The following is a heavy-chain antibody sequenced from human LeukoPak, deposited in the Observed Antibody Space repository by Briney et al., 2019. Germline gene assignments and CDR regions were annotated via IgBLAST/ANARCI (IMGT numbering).Heavy chain of an antibody. V-gene: IGHV4-59*01. D-gene: IGHD6-19*01. CDR3: AREALIAVGDPASSGFDY. J-gene: IGHJ4*02. CDR1: GGSISSYY. CDR2: IYYSGSP. Sequence: PSETLSLTCTVSGGSISSYYWSWIRQPPGKGLEWIGYIYYSGSPNYNPSLKSRVTISVDTSKNQFSLKLSSVTAADTAVYYCAREALIAVGDPASSGFDYWGQGTLVTVSS.